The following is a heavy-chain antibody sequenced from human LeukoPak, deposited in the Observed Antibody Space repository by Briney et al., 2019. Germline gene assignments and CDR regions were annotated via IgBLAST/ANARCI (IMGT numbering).Heavy chain of an antibody. D-gene: IGHD2-2*01. J-gene: IGHJ6*03. CDR3: ARMGYCSSTSCYGGDEYYMDV. CDR1: GYTFTSYD. Sequence: ASVKVSCKASGYTFTSYDINWVRQATGQGLEWMGWMNPNRGNTGYAQKFQGRVTVTRNTSISTAYMELSSLRSEDTAVYYCARMGYCSSTSCYGGDEYYMDVWGKGTTVTVSS. V-gene: IGHV1-8*03. CDR2: MNPNRGNT.